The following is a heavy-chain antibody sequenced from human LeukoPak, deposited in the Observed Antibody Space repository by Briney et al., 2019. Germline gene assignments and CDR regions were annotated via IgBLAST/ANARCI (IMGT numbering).Heavy chain of an antibody. CDR2: ISYDGSNK. J-gene: IGHJ4*02. Sequence: GGSLRLSCAASGFTFSSYGMHGVRQAPGKGLEWVALISYDGSNKYYADSVKGRFAISRDNSKNTLYLQMSGLSTEDTAVYYCAKADKVGAVDYWGQGTLVTVSS. CDR1: GFTFSSYG. V-gene: IGHV3-30*18. D-gene: IGHD1-26*01. CDR3: AKADKVGAVDY.